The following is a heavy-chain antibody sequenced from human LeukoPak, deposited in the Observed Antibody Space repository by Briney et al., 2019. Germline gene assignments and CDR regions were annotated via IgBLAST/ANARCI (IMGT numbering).Heavy chain of an antibody. J-gene: IGHJ4*02. V-gene: IGHV3-23*01. Sequence: GGSLRLSCAASGFTFSSYAMSGVRQAPGRGLEGGLAISGSGGSTYYADSVKGRFTISRDNSKNTLYLQMNSLRAEDTAVYYCAKDTEGSGWYGSYYFDYWGQGTLVTVSS. CDR3: AKDTEGSGWYGSYYFDY. D-gene: IGHD6-19*01. CDR1: GFTFSSYA. CDR2: ISGSGGST.